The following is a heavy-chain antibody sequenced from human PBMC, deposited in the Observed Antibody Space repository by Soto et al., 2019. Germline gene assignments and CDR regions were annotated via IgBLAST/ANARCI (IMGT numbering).Heavy chain of an antibody. D-gene: IGHD4-17*01. J-gene: IGHJ3*02. CDR3: ATTPPRRLPGNSVSHAFDI. CDR1: GGSISSSSYY. V-gene: IGHV4-39*01. CDR2: ICYSGST. Sequence: QLQLQESGPGLVKPSETLSLTCTVSGGSISSSSYYWGWIRQPPGKGLEWIGSICYSGSTYYNPSLKSRVTISVDTSKNQFSLKLSSVTAADTAVYYCATTPPRRLPGNSVSHAFDIWGQGTMVTVSS.